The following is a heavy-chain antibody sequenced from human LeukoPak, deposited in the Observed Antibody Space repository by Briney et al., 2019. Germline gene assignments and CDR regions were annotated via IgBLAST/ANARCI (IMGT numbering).Heavy chain of an antibody. Sequence: SETLSLTCTVSGGSISSSDYYWGWIRQPPGKGLEWIGNIYYSGSAYYNPSLKSRVTISVDKSKNQFSLRLSSVTAADTAVYYCARVLGSSSSLYYFDYWGQGTLVTVSS. CDR3: ARVLGSSSSLYYFDY. V-gene: IGHV4-39*07. CDR2: IYYSGSA. J-gene: IGHJ4*02. D-gene: IGHD6-6*01. CDR1: GGSISSSDYY.